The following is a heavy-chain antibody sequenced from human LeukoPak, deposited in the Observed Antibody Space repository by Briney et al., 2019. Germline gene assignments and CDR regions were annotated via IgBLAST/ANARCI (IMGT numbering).Heavy chain of an antibody. Sequence: SETLSLTCTVSGGSFSSYYWSWVRQSPGKGLEWIGYIFTSGWTDYNPSLKSRVTMSVDTSKNQLSMELRFLTVADVAVYDSATSHGDKPAPYDLWGQGTLVTVSS. CDR3: ATSHGDKPAPYDL. CDR1: GGSFSSYY. J-gene: IGHJ5*02. D-gene: IGHD4-23*01. V-gene: IGHV4-4*09. CDR2: IFTSGWT.